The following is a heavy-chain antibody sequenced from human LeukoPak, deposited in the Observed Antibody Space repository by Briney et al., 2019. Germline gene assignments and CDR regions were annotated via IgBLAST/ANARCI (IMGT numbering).Heavy chain of an antibody. Sequence: ASVKVSCKVSGKTLNDLSMHWVRQAPAKGLEWMGRFDPEDGETIYAQKFQGRVTMTEDTSTDTAYMELSSLRSEDTAVYYCTTEKDYGSGSYHLWFDPWGQGTLVTVSS. CDR2: FDPEDGET. CDR1: GKTLNDLS. CDR3: TTEKDYGSGSYHLWFDP. J-gene: IGHJ5*02. D-gene: IGHD3-10*01. V-gene: IGHV1-24*01.